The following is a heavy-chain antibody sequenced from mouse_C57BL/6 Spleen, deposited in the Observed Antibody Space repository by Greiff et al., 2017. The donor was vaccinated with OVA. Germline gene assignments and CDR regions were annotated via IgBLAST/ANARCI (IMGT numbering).Heavy chain of an antibody. CDR1: GYTFTSYG. V-gene: IGHV1-81*01. Sequence: QVQLKQSGAELARPGASVKLSCKASGYTFTSYGISWVKQRTGQGLEWIGEIYPRSGNTYYNEKFKGKATLTADKSSSTAYMELRSLTSEDSAVYFWASDGVALYDYDVGDVWGTGTTVTVSS. CDR3: ASDGVALYDYDVGDV. D-gene: IGHD2-4*01. J-gene: IGHJ1*03. CDR2: IYPRSGNT.